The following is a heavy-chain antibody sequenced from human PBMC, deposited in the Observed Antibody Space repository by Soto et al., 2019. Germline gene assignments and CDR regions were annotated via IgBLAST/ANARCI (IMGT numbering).Heavy chain of an antibody. CDR3: ARGVVGATPLSYFDY. V-gene: IGHV3-7*01. D-gene: IGHD1-26*01. Sequence: GGSLRLSCVASGFPFGYYWVSWVRQAPGKGLEWLATIKMDASEKKYVDSVKGRFTMSRDNAKNSLYLQMDSLRTEDTAVYYCARGVVGATPLSYFDYWGRGTLVIVSS. CDR2: IKMDASEK. J-gene: IGHJ4*02. CDR1: GFPFGYYW.